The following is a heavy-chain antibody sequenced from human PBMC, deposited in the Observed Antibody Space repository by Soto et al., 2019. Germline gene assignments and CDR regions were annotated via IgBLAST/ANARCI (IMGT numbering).Heavy chain of an antibody. CDR2: INPSGGST. Sequence: ASVKVSCKASGYTFTSYYMHWVRQAPGQGLEWMGIINPSGGSTSYAQKFQGRVTMTRDTSTSTVYMELSSLRSEYTAVYYCARDKFRGVRGVITHFDYWGQGTLVTVSS. J-gene: IGHJ4*02. CDR3: ARDKFRGVRGVITHFDY. V-gene: IGHV1-46*01. D-gene: IGHD3-10*01. CDR1: GYTFTSYY.